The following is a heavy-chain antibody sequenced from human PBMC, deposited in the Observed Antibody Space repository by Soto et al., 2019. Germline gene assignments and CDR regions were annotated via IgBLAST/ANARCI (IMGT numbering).Heavy chain of an antibody. J-gene: IGHJ4*02. CDR1: GFTFSSYG. Sequence: QVQLVESGGGVVQPGRSLRLSCAVSGFTFSSYGMHWVRQAPGKGLEWVAIIWYDGSNKYYADSVKGRFTISRDNSKNTLYLQMNSLRAEDTAVYYCARDLHDTSGYYSYDVDYWGQATVVTVSS. D-gene: IGHD3-22*01. CDR3: ARDLHDTSGYYSYDVDY. CDR2: IWYDGSNK. V-gene: IGHV3-33*01.